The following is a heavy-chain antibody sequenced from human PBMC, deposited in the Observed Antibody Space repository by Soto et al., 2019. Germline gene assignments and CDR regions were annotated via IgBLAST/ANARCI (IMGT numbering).Heavy chain of an antibody. V-gene: IGHV1-18*01. Sequence: QVQLVQSGAEVKKPGASVKVSCKASGYTFTSYGISWVRQAPGQGLEWMGWISAYNGNTNYAQKLQGRVTMTTDTDKSTDYMERRRLRSDDTAVYYCAREGCSSTSCYGGWVGWPGIRTTTRGYYMDVWGKGTTVTVSS. J-gene: IGHJ6*03. CDR3: AREGCSSTSCYGGWVGWPGIRTTTRGYYMDV. CDR2: ISAYNGNT. D-gene: IGHD2-2*01. CDR1: GYTFTSYG.